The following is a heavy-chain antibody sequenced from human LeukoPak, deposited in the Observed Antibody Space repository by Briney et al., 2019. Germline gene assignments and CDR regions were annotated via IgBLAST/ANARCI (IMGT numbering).Heavy chain of an antibody. CDR3: ARDESILRYFDWHKAFDI. Sequence: PGGSLRLSCAASGFTFSSYSMNWVRQAPGKGLEWVSYISSSSSTIYYADSVKGRFTISRDNAKNSLYLQMNSLRAEDTAVYYCARDESILRYFDWHKAFDIWGQGTMVTVSS. J-gene: IGHJ3*02. V-gene: IGHV3-48*04. D-gene: IGHD3-9*01. CDR2: ISSSSSTI. CDR1: GFTFSSYS.